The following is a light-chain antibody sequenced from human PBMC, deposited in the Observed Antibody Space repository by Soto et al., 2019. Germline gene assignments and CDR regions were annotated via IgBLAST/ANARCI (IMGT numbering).Light chain of an antibody. Sequence: DIQMTQSPSTLSASVGDRVTITCRASQSISSWLAWYQQKPGKAPKLLIYKASSLESGVPSRFSGSGSGTEFTLTISSPQPDDFATYYCQQYNSYPKFGQGTKVDIK. V-gene: IGKV1-5*03. CDR2: KAS. CDR3: QQYNSYPK. J-gene: IGKJ1*01. CDR1: QSISSW.